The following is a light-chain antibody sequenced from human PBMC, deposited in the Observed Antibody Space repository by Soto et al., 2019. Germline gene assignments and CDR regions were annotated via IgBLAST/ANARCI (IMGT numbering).Light chain of an antibody. CDR3: EQSHNPPYT. CDR2: AAT. J-gene: IGKJ2*01. V-gene: IGKV1-39*01. Sequence: DLQMTQSPSSLSASVGDRVTITCRASQSVNTYLNWYQKRQGKAPKLLIYAATSLQSCVPPRISGSGSGTDFNLNISGLQPEDVATYYCEQSHNPPYTFGLGTMLEVK. CDR1: QSVNTY.